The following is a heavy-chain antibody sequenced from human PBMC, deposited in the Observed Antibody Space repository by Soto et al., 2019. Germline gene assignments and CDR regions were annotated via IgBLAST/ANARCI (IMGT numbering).Heavy chain of an antibody. CDR3: ASGPTPGRSYSWLDP. J-gene: IGHJ5*02. CDR1: GFTVSSNY. Sequence: PGGSLRLSCAASGFTVSSNYMSWVRQAPGKGLEWVSVIYSGGGTYYADSVKGRFTISRDNSKNTLYLQMNSLRAEDTAVYYCASGPTPGRSYSWLDPWGQGTLVTVSS. D-gene: IGHD1-26*01. V-gene: IGHV3-53*01. CDR2: IYSGGGT.